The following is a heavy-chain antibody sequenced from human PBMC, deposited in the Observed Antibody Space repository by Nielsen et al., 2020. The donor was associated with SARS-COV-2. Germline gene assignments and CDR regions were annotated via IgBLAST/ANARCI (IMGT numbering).Heavy chain of an antibody. V-gene: IGHV4-4*02. J-gene: IGHJ5*02. CDR3: ARDRRLITGTTDWFDP. CDR2: IYHSGST. Sequence: SETLSLTCAVSGGYISSSNWWSCVRHSPGKGLEWIGEIYHSGSTNYNPSLKSRVTISVDKSKNQFSLKLSSVTAADTAVYYCARDRRLITGTTDWFDPWGQGTLVTVSS. CDR1: GGYISSSNW. D-gene: IGHD1-20*01.